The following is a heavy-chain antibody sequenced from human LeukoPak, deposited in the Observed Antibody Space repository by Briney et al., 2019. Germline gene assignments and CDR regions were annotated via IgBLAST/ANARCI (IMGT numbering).Heavy chain of an antibody. CDR2: IYYSGST. CDR1: GGSISSSSYY. V-gene: IGHV4-39*07. D-gene: IGHD1-26*01. CDR3: AREEGGSYIRYYYYYMDV. Sequence: SETLPLTCTVSGGSISSSSYYWGWIRQPPGKGLEWIGSIYYSGSTYYNPSLKSRVTISVDTSKNQFSLKLSSVTAADTAVYYCAREEGGSYIRYYYYYMDVWGKGTTVTVSS. J-gene: IGHJ6*03.